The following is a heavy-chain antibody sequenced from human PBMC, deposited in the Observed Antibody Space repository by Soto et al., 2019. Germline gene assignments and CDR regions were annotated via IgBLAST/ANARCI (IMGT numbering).Heavy chain of an antibody. D-gene: IGHD3-22*01. V-gene: IGHV3-48*02. J-gene: IGHJ3*02. CDR1: GFTFSSYS. CDR2: ISSSSSTI. Sequence: TGGSLRLSCAASGFTFSSYSMNWVRQAPGKGLEWVSYISSSSSTIYYADSVKGRFTISRDNAKNSLYLQMNSLRDEDTAVYYCARVAYYYDSSGYNIWGQGTMVTVSS. CDR3: ARVAYYYDSSGYNI.